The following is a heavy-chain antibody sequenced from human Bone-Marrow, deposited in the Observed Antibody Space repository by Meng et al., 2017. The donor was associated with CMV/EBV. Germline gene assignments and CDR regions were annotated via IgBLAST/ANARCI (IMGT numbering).Heavy chain of an antibody. CDR3: VKAGRGEVDLLEG. V-gene: IGHV3-33*06. CDR1: GFTFSSYD. CDR2: IWYDGSNK. D-gene: IGHD2-15*01. J-gene: IGHJ4*02. Sequence: SCAASGFTFSSYDMHWVRQAPGKGLEWVAVIWYDGSNKYYADSVKGRFTISRDNSKNTLVLQMNSLRAEDTAVYYCVKAGRGEVDLLEGWGQGTLVTVSS.